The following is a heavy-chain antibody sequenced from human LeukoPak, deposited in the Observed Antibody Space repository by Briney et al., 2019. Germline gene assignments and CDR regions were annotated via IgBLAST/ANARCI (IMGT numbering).Heavy chain of an antibody. Sequence: QPGGSLRLSCAASGFTFSSYGMHWVRQAPGKGLEWVAVISYDGSNKYYADSVKGRFTISRDNSKNTLYLQMNSLRAEDTAVYYCAKDWKGYDSSGNWGQGTLVTVSS. V-gene: IGHV3-30*18. J-gene: IGHJ4*02. D-gene: IGHD3-22*01. CDR1: GFTFSSYG. CDR3: AKDWKGYDSSGN. CDR2: ISYDGSNK.